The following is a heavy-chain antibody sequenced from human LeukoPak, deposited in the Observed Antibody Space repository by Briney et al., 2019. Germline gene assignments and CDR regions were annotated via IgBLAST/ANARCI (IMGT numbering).Heavy chain of an antibody. CDR2: INHSGST. J-gene: IGHJ4*02. Sequence: SETLSLTCAVYGRSFSGYYWSWIRQPPGKGLEWIGEINHSGSTNYNPSLKSRVTISVDTSKNQFSLKLSSVTAADTAVYYCARREAAAGIDYWGQGTLVTVSS. CDR1: GRSFSGYY. V-gene: IGHV4-34*01. D-gene: IGHD6-13*01. CDR3: ARREAAAGIDY.